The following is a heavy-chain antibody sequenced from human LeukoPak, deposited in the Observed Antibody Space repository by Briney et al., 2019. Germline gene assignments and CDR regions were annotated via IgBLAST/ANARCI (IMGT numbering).Heavy chain of an antibody. V-gene: IGHV4-39*01. D-gene: IGHD3-10*01. Sequence: SETLSLTCTVSGGSIRSSYYYWGWIRQPPGKGLEWIGSIYDSGSTYYNPSLKSRVTISVDTSKNQFSLKLNSVTAADTAVYYCARIMVRGVIFDYWGQGTLVTVSS. CDR3: ARIMVRGVIFDY. J-gene: IGHJ4*02. CDR2: IYDSGST. CDR1: GGSIRSSYYY.